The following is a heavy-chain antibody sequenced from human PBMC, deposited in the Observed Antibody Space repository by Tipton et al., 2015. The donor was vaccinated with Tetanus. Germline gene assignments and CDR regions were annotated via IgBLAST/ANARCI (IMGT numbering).Heavy chain of an antibody. V-gene: IGHV1-18*04. Sequence: QSGAEVKKPGASVKLSCKASGYTFTSFYVHWVRQAPGQGLEWVGWISAYNGKTKYAQKLQGRVTMTTDRSASTAYMDLRRLRPDDTAVYYCARVQEQRIYFYGMDVWGQGTTVTVSS. CDR1: GYTFTSFY. CDR3: ARVQEQRIYFYGMDV. CDR2: ISAYNGKT. J-gene: IGHJ6*02. D-gene: IGHD6-25*01.